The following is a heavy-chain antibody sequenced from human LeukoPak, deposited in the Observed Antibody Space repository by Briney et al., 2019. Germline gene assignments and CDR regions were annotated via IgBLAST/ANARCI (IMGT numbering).Heavy chain of an antibody. J-gene: IGHJ3*02. CDR2: IRGGGTSE. CDR3: ARDPNGDYIGAFDM. D-gene: IGHD4-17*01. V-gene: IGHV3-23*01. CDR1: GFTFSAYA. Sequence: GGSLRLSCTASGFTFSAYAMMWVRQAPGKGPEWVSAIRGGGTSEFYADSVKGRFRISRDNSEDTLFLQMNSLRAEDTAVYYCARDPNGDYIGAFDMWGPGTMVTVSS.